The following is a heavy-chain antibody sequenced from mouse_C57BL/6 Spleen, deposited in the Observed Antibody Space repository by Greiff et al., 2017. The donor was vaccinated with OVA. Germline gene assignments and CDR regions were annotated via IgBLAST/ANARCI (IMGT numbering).Heavy chain of an antibody. CDR1: GYTFTSYW. Sequence: QVQLQQPGAELVMPGASVKLSCKASGYTFTSYWMHWVKQRPGQGLEWIGEIDPSDSYTNYNQKFKGKSTLTVDKSSSTAYMQLSSLTSEDSAVYYCASGPFAYWGQGTLVTVSA. V-gene: IGHV1-69*01. CDR3: ASGPFAY. CDR2: IDPSDSYT. J-gene: IGHJ3*01.